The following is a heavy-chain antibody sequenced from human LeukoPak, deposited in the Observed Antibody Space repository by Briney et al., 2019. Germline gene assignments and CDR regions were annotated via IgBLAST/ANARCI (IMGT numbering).Heavy chain of an antibody. CDR2: INSDGSST. CDR3: ARSSGGFNWFDP. V-gene: IGHV3-74*01. Sequence: GGSLRLSCAASGFTFSRYWMHWVRQAPGKGLVWVSRINSDGSSTNYADSVKGRFTISRDNAKNTLYLQMNSLRVEDTAVYYCARSSGGFNWFDPWGQGTLVTVSS. CDR1: GFTFSRYW. J-gene: IGHJ5*02. D-gene: IGHD3-22*01.